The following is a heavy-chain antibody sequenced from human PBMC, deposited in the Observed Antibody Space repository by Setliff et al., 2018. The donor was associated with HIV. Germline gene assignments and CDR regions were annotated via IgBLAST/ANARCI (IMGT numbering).Heavy chain of an antibody. V-gene: IGHV1-18*01. CDR2: ISVYTGNT. CDR1: GYTFTSYD. D-gene: IGHD2-2*01. J-gene: IGHJ2*01. CDR3: ARAVGYCSSTICYGAWYFDL. Sequence: ASVKVSCKASGYTFTSYDINWVRQATGQGLEWMGWISVYTGNTNYAQKLRGRVTMTTDTSTSTAYMELRSLRSDDTAVYYCARAVGYCSSTICYGAWYFDLWGRGTLVTVSS.